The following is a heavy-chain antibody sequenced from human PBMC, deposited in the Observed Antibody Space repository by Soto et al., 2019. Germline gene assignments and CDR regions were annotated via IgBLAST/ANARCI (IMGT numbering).Heavy chain of an antibody. V-gene: IGHV1-69*12. CDR1: GGTFSNHA. D-gene: IGHD6-13*01. CDR2: IIPIFTTT. Sequence: QVQLVQSGAEVKKPGSSVKASCKASGGTFSNHAINWVRQAPGQGLEWMGRIIPIFTTTDYAQRFQGRVTITADESTITAYMELSSLKHDDSAVYYCAREVAADGTFREDVFDIWGQGTMVTVSS. CDR3: AREVAADGTFREDVFDI. J-gene: IGHJ3*02.